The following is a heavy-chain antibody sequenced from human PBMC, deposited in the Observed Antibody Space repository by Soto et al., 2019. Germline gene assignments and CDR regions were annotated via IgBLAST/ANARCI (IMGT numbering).Heavy chain of an antibody. CDR2: MYYGVST. J-gene: IGHJ4*02. V-gene: IGHV4-39*01. D-gene: IGHD3-3*02. Sequence: SETLRLTCTVSGSSISSSGYYWGWIRQPPGKGLEWIGSMYYGVSTYYNPSLKSRVTVSVDASKNQFSLNLSSVTAADTAVYYCARLPSRHLVDYWGQGTLVTVS. CDR3: ARLPSRHLVDY. CDR1: GSSISSSGYY.